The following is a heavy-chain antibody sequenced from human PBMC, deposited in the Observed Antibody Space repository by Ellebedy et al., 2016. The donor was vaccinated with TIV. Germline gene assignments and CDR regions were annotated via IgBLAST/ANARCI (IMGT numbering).Heavy chain of an antibody. CDR3: ARAVGGSGSY. CDR2: IKQDGSVK. D-gene: IGHD3-10*01. V-gene: IGHV3-7*01. CDR1: GFTFSSYW. Sequence: GGSLRLXXAASGFTFSSYWMNWVRQAPGKGLEWVANIKQDGSVKYYVDSVKGRFTISRDNAKNSLYLQMNSLRPEDTAVYYCARAVGGSGSYWGQGTLVTVSP. J-gene: IGHJ4*02.